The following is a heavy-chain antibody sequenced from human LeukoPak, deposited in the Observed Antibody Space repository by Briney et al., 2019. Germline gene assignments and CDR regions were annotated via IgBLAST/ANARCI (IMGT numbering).Heavy chain of an antibody. CDR2: SDPEDGET. J-gene: IGHJ4*02. CDR1: GYTLTELS. D-gene: IGHD3-3*01. Sequence: ASVKVSCKVSGYTLTELSMHWVRQAPGKGLEWMGGSDPEDGETIYAQKFQGRVTMTEDTSTDTAYMELSSLRSEDTAVYYCATAIFGVVTKPYYFDYWGQGTLVTVSS. V-gene: IGHV1-24*01. CDR3: ATAIFGVVTKPYYFDY.